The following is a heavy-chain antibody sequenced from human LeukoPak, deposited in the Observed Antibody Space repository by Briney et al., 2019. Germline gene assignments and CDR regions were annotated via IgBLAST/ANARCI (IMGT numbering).Heavy chain of an antibody. CDR2: ISAYNGNT. Sequence: ASVKVSCKASGYTFTSYGISWVRQAPGQGLEWMGWISAYNGNTNYAQKLQGRVTMTTDTSTSTVYMELSSLRSEDTAVYYCAKGLRTGVGPYMGYHYYMDVWGKGATVTVSS. D-gene: IGHD3-16*01. V-gene: IGHV1-18*01. CDR1: GYTFTSYG. CDR3: AKGLRTGVGPYMGYHYYMDV. J-gene: IGHJ6*03.